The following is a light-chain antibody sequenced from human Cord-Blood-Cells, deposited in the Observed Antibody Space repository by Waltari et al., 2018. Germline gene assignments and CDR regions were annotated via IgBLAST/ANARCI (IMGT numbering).Light chain of an antibody. CDR2: DAS. CDR3: QQLINWPT. V-gene: IGKV3-11*01. J-gene: IGKJ4*01. Sequence: EIVLTQSPATLSLSPGERATLSCRASQSVSSYLAWYQQKPGQAPRLLIYDASNRATGIPARFSGSGSGTDFTLTISSLEPEDFAVYYCQQLINWPTFGGGTKVEIK. CDR1: QSVSSY.